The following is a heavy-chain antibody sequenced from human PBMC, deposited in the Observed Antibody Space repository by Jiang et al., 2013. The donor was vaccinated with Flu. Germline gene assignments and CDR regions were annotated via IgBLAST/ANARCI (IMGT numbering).Heavy chain of an antibody. CDR2: IYYSGST. CDR3: ARVPRYCSGGICYSKKYFDY. CDR1: GGSVSSGSYY. J-gene: IGHJ4*02. D-gene: IGHD2-15*01. V-gene: IGHV4-61*01. Sequence: LLKPSETLSLTCTVSGGSVSSGSYYWSWIRQPPGKGLEWIGYIYYSGSTNYNPSLKSRVTISVDTSKNQFSLKLSSVTAADTAVYYCARVPRYCSGGICYSKKYFDYWGQGTLVTVSS.